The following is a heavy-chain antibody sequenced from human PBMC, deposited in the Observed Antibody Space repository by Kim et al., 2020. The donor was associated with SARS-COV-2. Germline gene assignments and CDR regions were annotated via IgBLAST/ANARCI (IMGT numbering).Heavy chain of an antibody. CDR3: ARQRRTMVRGVIPLWFVDY. V-gene: IGHV4-59*08. CDR2: IYYSGST. J-gene: IGHJ4*02. Sequence: SETLSLTCTVSGGSISSYYWSWIRQPPGKGLEWIGYIYYSGSTNYNPSLKSRVTISVDTSKNQFSLKLRSVTAADTAVYYCARQRRTMVRGVIPLWFVDYWGQGTLVTVSS. CDR1: GGSISSYY. D-gene: IGHD3-10*01.